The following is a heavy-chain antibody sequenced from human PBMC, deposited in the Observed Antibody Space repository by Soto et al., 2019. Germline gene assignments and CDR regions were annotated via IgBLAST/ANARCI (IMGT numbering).Heavy chain of an antibody. CDR2: IDPSDSYT. V-gene: IGHV5-10-1*01. J-gene: IGHJ6*02. D-gene: IGHD2-2*01. Sequence: ESLKISCKGSGYSFTSYWISWVRQIPGKGLEWMGRIDPSDSYTNYSPSFQGHVTISADKSISTAYLQWSSLKASDTAMYYCARQLIGYCSSTSCPNHYGMDVWGQGTTV. CDR3: ARQLIGYCSSTSCPNHYGMDV. CDR1: GYSFTSYW.